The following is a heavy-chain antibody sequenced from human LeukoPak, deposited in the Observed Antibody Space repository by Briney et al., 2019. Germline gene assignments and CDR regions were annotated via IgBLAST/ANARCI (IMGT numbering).Heavy chain of an antibody. CDR2: IGGIDGRT. Sequence: GGSLRLSCAASGFTFSTYAMSWVRQAPGKGLEWVSLIGGIDGRTRYADSVKGRFTISRDNSKNTLYLERNSLRAEDTAVYYCAKDSSSYDWGYMDVWGKGTTVTISS. CDR3: AKDSSSYDWGYMDV. J-gene: IGHJ6*03. D-gene: IGHD3-22*01. CDR1: GFTFSTYA. V-gene: IGHV3-23*01.